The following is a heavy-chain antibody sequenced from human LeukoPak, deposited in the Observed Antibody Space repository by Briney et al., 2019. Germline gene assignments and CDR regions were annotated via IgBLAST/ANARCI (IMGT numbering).Heavy chain of an antibody. CDR2: IKKDGSEK. CDR3: ARSFTDYSYGLNWFDS. Sequence: GGSLRLSCAASGFTFSDYYMSWIRQAPGKGLEWVANIKKDGSEKYYVDSVKGRFTISRDNAKNSLYLQMNSLRAEDTATYYCARSFTDYSYGLNWFDSWGQGTLVIVSS. V-gene: IGHV3-7*03. CDR1: GFTFSDYY. J-gene: IGHJ5*01. D-gene: IGHD5-18*01.